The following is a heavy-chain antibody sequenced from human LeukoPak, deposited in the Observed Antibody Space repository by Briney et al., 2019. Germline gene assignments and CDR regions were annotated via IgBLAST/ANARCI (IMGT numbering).Heavy chain of an antibody. CDR2: ISAYNGNT. CDR3: ARDAPRATMVRGVPTDAFDA. Sequence: GASVKVSCKASGYTFTSYGISWVRQAPGQGLEWMGWISAYNGNTNYAQKLQGRVTMTTDTSTSTAYMELRSLRSDDTAVYYCARDAPRATMVRGVPTDAFDAWGQGTMVTVSS. J-gene: IGHJ3*01. V-gene: IGHV1-18*01. CDR1: GYTFTSYG. D-gene: IGHD3-10*01.